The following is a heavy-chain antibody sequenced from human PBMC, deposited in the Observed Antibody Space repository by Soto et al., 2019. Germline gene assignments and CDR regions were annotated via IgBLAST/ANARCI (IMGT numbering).Heavy chain of an antibody. CDR1: GGTFSSYA. D-gene: IGHD5-18*01. CDR2: IIPIFGTA. Sequence: QVQLVQSGAEVKKPGSSVKVSCKASGGTFSSYAISWVRQAPGQGLEWMGGIIPIFGTANYAQKCQGRVTITADESTSTAYMELSSLRSEDTAVYCCARARRGYSYGYYYYGMDVWGQGTTVTVSS. V-gene: IGHV1-69*01. J-gene: IGHJ6*02. CDR3: ARARRGYSYGYYYYGMDV.